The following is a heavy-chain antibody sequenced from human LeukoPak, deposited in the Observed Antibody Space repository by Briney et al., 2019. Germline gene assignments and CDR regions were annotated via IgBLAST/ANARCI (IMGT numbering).Heavy chain of an antibody. CDR1: GFTFSSYA. CDR2: ISGSGGST. V-gene: IGHV3-23*01. CDR3: AKGLSGSEPVDY. D-gene: IGHD1-26*01. J-gene: IGHJ4*02. Sequence: GGSLRLSRAASGFTFSSYAMSWVRQAPGKGLEWVSGISGSGGSTYFADSVQGRFTISRDNSKNTLYLQMNSLRAEDTAVYYCAKGLSGSEPVDYWGQGTLVTVSS.